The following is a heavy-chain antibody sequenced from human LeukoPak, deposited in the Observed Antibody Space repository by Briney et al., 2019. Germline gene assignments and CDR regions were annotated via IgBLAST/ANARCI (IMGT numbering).Heavy chain of an antibody. CDR3: TRVGLRGVTGECHALDV. CDR2: IFPSGDT. Sequence: GGSLRLSCAASGFTFSDYDMHWVREVIGKGLEWVSVIFPSGDTYYAGSVKGRFTISRENAKNSLHLQMSSLRAGDTAVYYCTRVGLRGVTGECHALDVWGQGTTVTVSS. V-gene: IGHV3-13*01. D-gene: IGHD2-21*02. J-gene: IGHJ6*02. CDR1: GFTFSDYD.